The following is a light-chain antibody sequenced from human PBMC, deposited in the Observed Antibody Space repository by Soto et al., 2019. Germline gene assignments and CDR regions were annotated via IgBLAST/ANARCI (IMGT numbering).Light chain of an antibody. CDR3: QQYNSWVT. CDR1: QSIRSW. Sequence: DIQMTQSPSTLSASVGDRVTITCRASQSIRSWLAWYQQKPGKAPKLLIYKASSLESGVPSRFSGSGSGTEFTLTISSLQPDDFATYYCQQYNSWVTFGQGTRLEIK. CDR2: KAS. J-gene: IGKJ5*01. V-gene: IGKV1-5*03.